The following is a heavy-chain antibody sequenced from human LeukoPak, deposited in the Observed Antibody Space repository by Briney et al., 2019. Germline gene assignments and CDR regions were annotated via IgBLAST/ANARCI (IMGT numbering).Heavy chain of an antibody. CDR2: IYYSGST. D-gene: IGHD5-24*01. J-gene: IGHJ5*02. V-gene: IGHV4-59*01. CDR1: GGSISSYY. Sequence: SETLSPTCTVSGGSISSYYWSWIRQPPGKGLEWIGYIYYSGSTNYNPSLKSRVTISVDTSKNQFSLKLSSVTAADTAVYYCARLSVRDGYNSDHWGQGTLVTVSS. CDR3: ARLSVRDGYNSDH.